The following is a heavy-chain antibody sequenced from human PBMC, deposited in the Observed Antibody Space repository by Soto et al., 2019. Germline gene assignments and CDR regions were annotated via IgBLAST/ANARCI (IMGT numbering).Heavy chain of an antibody. Sequence: EVQLVESGGGLVQPGGSLRLSSAASGFTFSSYSMNWVRQAPRKGLEWVSYISSSSITIYYADSVKGRFTISRDNAKNSLYLXMNSLRDEETAVYYCARRREGYSSGWVPLDWYFDLWGRGSLVSVSS. CDR3: ARRREGYSSGWVPLDWYFDL. J-gene: IGHJ2*01. CDR1: GFTFSSYS. D-gene: IGHD6-19*01. V-gene: IGHV3-48*02. CDR2: ISSSSITI.